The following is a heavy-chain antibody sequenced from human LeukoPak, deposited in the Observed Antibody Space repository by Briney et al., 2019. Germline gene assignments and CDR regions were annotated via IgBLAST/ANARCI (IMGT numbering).Heavy chain of an antibody. V-gene: IGHV1-18*01. Sequence: ASVTVSCKASGYTFTSYGISWVRQAPGQGLEWMGWISAYNGNTNYAQKLQGRVTMTTDTSTSTAYMELRSLRSDDTAVYYCARLSHDSSGYYYYYYYMDVWGKGTTVTVSS. CDR3: ARLSHDSSGYYYYYYYMDV. CDR2: ISAYNGNT. D-gene: IGHD3-22*01. J-gene: IGHJ6*03. CDR1: GYTFTSYG.